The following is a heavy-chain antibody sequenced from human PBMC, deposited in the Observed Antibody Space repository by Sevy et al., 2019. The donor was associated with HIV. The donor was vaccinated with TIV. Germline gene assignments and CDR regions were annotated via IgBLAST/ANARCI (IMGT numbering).Heavy chain of an antibody. D-gene: IGHD3-3*01. CDR2: IWYDGSNK. CDR3: ARGAAYYDFWSGYLFDY. CDR1: GFTFSSYG. Sequence: GGSLRLSCAASGFTFSSYGMHWVRQAPGKGLEGVAVIWYDGSNKYYADSVKGRFTISRDNSKNTLYLQMNSLRAEDTAVYYCARGAAYYDFWSGYLFDYWGQGTLVTVSS. J-gene: IGHJ4*02. V-gene: IGHV3-33*01.